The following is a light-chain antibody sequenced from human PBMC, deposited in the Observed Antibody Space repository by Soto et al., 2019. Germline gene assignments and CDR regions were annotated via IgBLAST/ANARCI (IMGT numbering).Light chain of an antibody. J-gene: IGKJ2*01. CDR2: DAS. V-gene: IGKV3-11*01. Sequence: EIVLTQSPATLSLSPGERATLSCRASQSVSTYLAWYQQKPGQAPRLLIYDASNRATGIPARFSGSGSGTDFTLTISSLEPEDFAVYYCQQGSYWPPLYTFRQGTKLEIK. CDR3: QQGSYWPPLYT. CDR1: QSVSTY.